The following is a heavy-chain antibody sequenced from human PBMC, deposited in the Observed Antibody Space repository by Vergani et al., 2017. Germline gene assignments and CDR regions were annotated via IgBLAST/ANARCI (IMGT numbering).Heavy chain of an antibody. Sequence: VQLVESGGGVVQPGRSLRLSCAASGFTFSSYAMSWVRQAPGKGLEWVSAISGSGGSTYYADSVKGRFTISRDNSKNTLYLQMNSLRAEDTAVYYCAKGYYYDSSGXLDYWGQGTLVTVSS. V-gene: IGHV3-23*04. CDR3: AKGYYYDSSGXLDY. CDR1: GFTFSSYA. CDR2: ISGSGGST. J-gene: IGHJ4*02. D-gene: IGHD3-22*01.